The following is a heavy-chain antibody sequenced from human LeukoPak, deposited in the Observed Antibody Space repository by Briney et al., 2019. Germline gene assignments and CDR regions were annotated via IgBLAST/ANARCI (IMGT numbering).Heavy chain of an antibody. CDR1: GFTFSSYA. J-gene: IGHJ4*02. CDR3: AKDPGYSSSWYYFDY. Sequence: GGSLRLSCAASGFTFSSYAMSWVRQAPGKGLEWVSAISGSGGSTYYADSVKGRFTISRDNSKNTQYLQMNSLRAEDTAVYYCAKDPGYSSSWYYFDYWGQGTLVTVSS. CDR2: ISGSGGST. V-gene: IGHV3-23*01. D-gene: IGHD6-13*01.